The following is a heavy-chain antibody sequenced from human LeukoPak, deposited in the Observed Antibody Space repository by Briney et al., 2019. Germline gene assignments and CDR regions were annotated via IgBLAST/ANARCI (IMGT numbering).Heavy chain of an antibody. Sequence: ASVKVSRKVSGYTLTELSMHWVRQAPGKGLEWMGGFDPEDGETIYAQKFQGRVTMTEDTSTDTAYMELSSLRSEDTAVYYCATAKIAEADFDYWGQGTLVTVSS. CDR3: ATAKIAEADFDY. CDR2: FDPEDGET. D-gene: IGHD6-19*01. CDR1: GYTLTELS. J-gene: IGHJ4*02. V-gene: IGHV1-24*01.